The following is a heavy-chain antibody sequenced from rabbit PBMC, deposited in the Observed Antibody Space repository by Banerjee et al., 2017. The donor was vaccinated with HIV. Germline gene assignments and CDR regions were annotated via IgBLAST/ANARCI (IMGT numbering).Heavy chain of an antibody. J-gene: IGHJ6*01. Sequence: QEQLVESGGGLVQPGGSLKLSCKASGFDFGTYYMSWVRQAPGKGLEWISCIAGDSSGFTYSATWAKGRFTCSKTSSTTVTLQMTSLTVADTATYFCARDTGTSFSSYGMDLWGPGTLVTVS. V-gene: IGHV1S45*01. CDR1: GFDFGTYY. CDR2: IAGDSSGFT. D-gene: IGHD7-1*01. CDR3: ARDTGTSFSSYGMDL.